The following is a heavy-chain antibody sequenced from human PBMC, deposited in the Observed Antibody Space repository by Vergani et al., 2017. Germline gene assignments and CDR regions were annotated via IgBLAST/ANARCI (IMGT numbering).Heavy chain of an antibody. J-gene: IGHJ3*02. CDR2: IIPILGIA. V-gene: IGHV1-69*02. CDR3: ARIAAAHVVVTESGAFDI. D-gene: IGHD2-21*02. Sequence: QVQLVQSGAEVKKPGSSVKVSCKASGGTFSSYTISWVRQAPGPGLEWMGRIIPILGIANYAQKFQGRVTITADKSTSTAYMELSSLRSEDTAVYYCARIAAAHVVVTESGAFDIWGQGTMVTVSS. CDR1: GGTFSSYT.